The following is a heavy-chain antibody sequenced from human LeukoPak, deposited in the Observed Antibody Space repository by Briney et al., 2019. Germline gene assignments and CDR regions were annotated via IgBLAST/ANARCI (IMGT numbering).Heavy chain of an antibody. CDR3: ARVPDYCSSTDCYTFDY. Sequence: GGSLRLSCAASGFTFSNFWLTWVRQAPWKGLEWVANINQDGSEKSYVDSVKGRFTISRDNTKNSLYLQLNSLRVEDTAIYYCARVPDYCSSTDCYTFDYWGQGILVTVSS. CDR1: GFTFSNFW. CDR2: INQDGSEK. J-gene: IGHJ4*02. V-gene: IGHV3-7*01. D-gene: IGHD2-2*02.